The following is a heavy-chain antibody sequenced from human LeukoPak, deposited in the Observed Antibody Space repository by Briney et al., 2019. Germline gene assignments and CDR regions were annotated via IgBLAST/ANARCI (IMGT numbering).Heavy chain of an antibody. CDR2: IYSGGRT. J-gene: IGHJ4*02. D-gene: IGHD3-22*01. CDR1: GFTVSNNY. Sequence: PGGSLRLSCAASGFTVSNNYMSWVRRAPGKGLEWVSVIYSGGRTYYADSVKGRFTISRGNSKNTLYLQMNSLRAEDTAVHYCARESSSGYYLAFWGQGTLVTVSS. CDR3: ARESSSGYYLAF. V-gene: IGHV3-66*01.